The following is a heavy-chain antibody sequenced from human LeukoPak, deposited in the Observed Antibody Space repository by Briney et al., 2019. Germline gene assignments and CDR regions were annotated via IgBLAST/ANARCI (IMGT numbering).Heavy chain of an antibody. CDR3: ARALSSSTTYFDY. J-gene: IGHJ4*02. CDR2: ISGSGGST. Sequence: GGSLRLSCAASGFTFSSYAMSWVRQAPGKGLEWVSAISGSGGSTYYADSVKGRFTISRDNSKNTLYLQMNSLRAEDTAVYYCARALSSSTTYFDYWGQGTLVTVSS. V-gene: IGHV3-23*01. CDR1: GFTFSSYA. D-gene: IGHD6-6*01.